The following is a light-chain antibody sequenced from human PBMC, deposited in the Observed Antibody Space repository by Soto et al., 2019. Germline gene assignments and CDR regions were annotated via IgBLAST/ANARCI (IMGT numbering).Light chain of an antibody. CDR2: AAS. CDR1: QSISSY. J-gene: IGKJ3*01. V-gene: IGKV1-39*01. Sequence: DIQMTQSPSSLSAPVGDRVTITCRASQSISSYLNWYQQKPGKAPKLLIYAASSLQSGVPSRFSGSGSGTDFTLTINSLQPEDFATYYCQQSYSSPVTFGTGTKVDI. CDR3: QQSYSSPVT.